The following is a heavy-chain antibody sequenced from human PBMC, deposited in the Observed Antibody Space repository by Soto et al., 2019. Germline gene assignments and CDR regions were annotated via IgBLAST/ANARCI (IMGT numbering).Heavy chain of an antibody. CDR3: AKDPRCCSSADRWGS. CDR2: ISYSGST. CDR1: GDSISSGDYY. Sequence: QVQLQESGPGLVKPSQTLSLACAVSGDSISSGDYYWNLVRQHPGKGTEWIGDISYSGSTHYNPSLKSLVIIAEDTSRTQFSLKLRSVTAAVSAVYYSAKDPRCCSSADRWGSWGQGTLVTVSS. J-gene: IGHJ5*02. D-gene: IGHD2-15*01. V-gene: IGHV4-31*01.